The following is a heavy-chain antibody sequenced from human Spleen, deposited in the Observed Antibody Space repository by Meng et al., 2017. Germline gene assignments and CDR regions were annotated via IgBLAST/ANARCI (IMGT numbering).Heavy chain of an antibody. V-gene: IGHV4-34*01. J-gene: IGHJ4*02. D-gene: IGHD4-11*01. CDR2: INHSGST. CDR1: GGSFSDYY. CDR3: ARGPTTMAHDFDY. Sequence: QWQQEQWGAGLLRPSVTPSLTCVVSGGSFSDYYWSWIRQPPGKGLEWIGEINHSGSTNYNPSLESRATISVDTSQNNLSLKLSSVTAADSAVYYCARGPTTMAHDFDYWGQGTLVTSPQ.